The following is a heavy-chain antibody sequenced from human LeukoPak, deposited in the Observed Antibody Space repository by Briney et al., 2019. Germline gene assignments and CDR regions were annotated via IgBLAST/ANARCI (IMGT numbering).Heavy chain of an antibody. CDR2: ISAYNGNT. D-gene: IGHD3-22*01. CDR3: ARDRVLYDYDSSGFYQGAFDF. CDR1: GYTFTSYG. V-gene: IGHV1-18*01. J-gene: IGHJ3*01. Sequence: ASVKVSCKASGYTFTSYGISWVRQAPGQGLEWMGWISAYNGNTNYAQKLQGRVTMTTDTSTSTAYMELRSLRSEDTAVYYCARDRVLYDYDSSGFYQGAFDFWGQGTMVTVSS.